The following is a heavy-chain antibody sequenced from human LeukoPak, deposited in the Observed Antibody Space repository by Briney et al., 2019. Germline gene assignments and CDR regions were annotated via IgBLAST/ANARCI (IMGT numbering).Heavy chain of an antibody. Sequence: ASVKVSCEASGYTFTSYGISWVRQAPGQGLEWMGWISVYNGNTNYAQKLQGRVTMTTDTSTSTVYMEVRSLRSDDTAVYYCARGKGNYGDPASFDYWGQGTLVTVSS. V-gene: IGHV1-18*01. CDR1: GYTFTSYG. CDR3: ARGKGNYGDPASFDY. J-gene: IGHJ4*02. CDR2: ISVYNGNT. D-gene: IGHD4-17*01.